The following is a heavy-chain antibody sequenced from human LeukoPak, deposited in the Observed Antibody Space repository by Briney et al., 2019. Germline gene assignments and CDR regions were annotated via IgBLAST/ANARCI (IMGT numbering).Heavy chain of an antibody. D-gene: IGHD6-19*01. CDR3: AREGSSGWSDY. V-gene: IGHV4-34*01. Sequence: SETLSLTCAVYGGSFSGYYWSWIRQPPGKGLEWIGEINHSGSTNYNPSLKSRVTISVDTSKNQFSLKLSSVTAADTAVYYCAREGSSGWSDYWGQGTLVTVSS. CDR2: INHSGST. J-gene: IGHJ4*02. CDR1: GGSFSGYY.